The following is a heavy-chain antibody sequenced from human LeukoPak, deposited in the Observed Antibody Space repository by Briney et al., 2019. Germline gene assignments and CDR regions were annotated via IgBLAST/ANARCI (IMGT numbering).Heavy chain of an antibody. J-gene: IGHJ6*04. CDR3: VKDISMVVAHYMDV. CDR1: GFTFSSYG. CDR2: IRDDGDNK. V-gene: IGHV3-30*02. D-gene: IGHD2-2*01. Sequence: GGSLKLSCVASGFTFSSYGVHWVRHPPGKGLEWVAFIRDDGDNKNYADSLKGRVTIPRDNSKNTLYLQLNSLRADDTAVYYCVKDISMVVAHYMDVWGKGTTVTVSS.